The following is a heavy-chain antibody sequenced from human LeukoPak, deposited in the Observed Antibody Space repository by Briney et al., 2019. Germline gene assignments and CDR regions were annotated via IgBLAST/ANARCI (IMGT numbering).Heavy chain of an antibody. J-gene: IGHJ6*03. CDR1: GFTFSSYG. CDR2: IRYDGSNK. Sequence: GGSLRLSCAASGFTFSSYGMHWVRQAPGKGLEWVAFIRYDGSNKYYADSVKGRFTISRDNSKNTLYLQMNSLRAEDTAVYYCAKPPSFGSYYYYMDVWGKGTTVTISS. D-gene: IGHD3-10*01. V-gene: IGHV3-30*02. CDR3: AKPPSFGSYYYYMDV.